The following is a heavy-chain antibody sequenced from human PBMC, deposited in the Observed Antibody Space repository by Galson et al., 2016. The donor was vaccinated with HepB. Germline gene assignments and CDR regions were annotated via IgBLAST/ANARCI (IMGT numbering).Heavy chain of an antibody. V-gene: IGHV3-7*01. J-gene: IGHJ4*02. CDR3: AKKWSYGDYSYFDY. CDR2: INQDGSEK. Sequence: SLRLSCAASGFTLSTYWMSWVRQAPGKGLEWVANINQDGSEKYYVDSVKGRFTISRDNAKNSLYLQMNRLRAEDTAVYYCAKKWSYGDYSYFDYWGQGTLVTVSS. CDR1: GFTLSTYW. D-gene: IGHD4-17*01.